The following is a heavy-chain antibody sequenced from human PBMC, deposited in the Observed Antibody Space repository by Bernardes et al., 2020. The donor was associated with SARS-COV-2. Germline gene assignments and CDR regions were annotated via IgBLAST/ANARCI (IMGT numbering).Heavy chain of an antibody. V-gene: IGHV1-18*01. J-gene: IGHJ6*02. Sequence: ASVKVSCKASGYTFPSYAINWVRQAPGQGLEWMGWISAYNGNTNYAQNLQGRVTMTTETSTRTAYMELRSLRSDDTAVYYCVRNYWSGYYSDYYDGMDVWGQGTTVIVSS. CDR3: VRNYWSGYYSDYYDGMDV. D-gene: IGHD3-3*01. CDR1: GYTFPSYA. CDR2: ISAYNGNT.